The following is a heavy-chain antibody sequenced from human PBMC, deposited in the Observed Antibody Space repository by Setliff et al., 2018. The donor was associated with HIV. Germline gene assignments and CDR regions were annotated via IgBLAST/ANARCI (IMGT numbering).Heavy chain of an antibody. V-gene: IGHV3-48*01. D-gene: IGHD3-10*01. CDR2: IGTSGHTI. J-gene: IGHJ3*01. CDR3: ARDDPFGESDAFDL. CDR1: GFTFSGFG. Sequence: SCAASGFTFSGFGMNWVRQAPGGGLEWLSYIGTSGHTIYYADSVKGRFTISRDNARDSVSLQMNSLRGDDTAVYYCARDDPFGESDAFDLWGQGTMVTVSS.